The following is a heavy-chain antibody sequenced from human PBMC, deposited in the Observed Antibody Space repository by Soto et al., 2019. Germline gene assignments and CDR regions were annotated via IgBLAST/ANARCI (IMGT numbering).Heavy chain of an antibody. CDR2: INSDGSTT. CDR1: GFTFSSSW. CDR3: ACLPMPRGPGAF. J-gene: IGHJ4*02. V-gene: IGHV3-74*03. Sequence: EVQLVESGGGLVQPGESLRLSCAASGFTFSSSWMHWVRQAPGKGLVWVSRINSDGSTTQYADSVRGRFTISRDNAKNTLFLGVNSLTIEDTAVYFCACLPMPRGPGAFWGQGTLVTVSS. D-gene: IGHD3-10*01.